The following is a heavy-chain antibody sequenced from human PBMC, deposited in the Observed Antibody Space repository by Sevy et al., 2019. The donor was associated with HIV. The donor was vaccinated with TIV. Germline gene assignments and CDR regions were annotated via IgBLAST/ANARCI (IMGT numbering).Heavy chain of an antibody. CDR2: IYSDGTT. Sequence: RGSLRLSCAVSGFTVSANYMTWVRQAPGKGLEWVSVIYSDGTTHHADSVKGRFSISRDNSNNTLYLQMNSLRAEDTAVYYCARGKGGYGYGLNYWGQGTLVTVSS. V-gene: IGHV3-66*01. CDR1: GFTVSANY. J-gene: IGHJ4*02. D-gene: IGHD5-18*01. CDR3: ARGKGGYGYGLNY.